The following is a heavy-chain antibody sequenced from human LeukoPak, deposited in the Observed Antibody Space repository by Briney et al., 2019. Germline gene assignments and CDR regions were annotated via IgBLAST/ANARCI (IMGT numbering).Heavy chain of an antibody. CDR3: ARAYYYGSGSYRVIFDY. CDR1: GYTFTSYA. Sequence: ASVKVSCKASGYTFTSYAMHWVRQAPGQRLEWMGWINAGNGNTKYSQKFQGRVTITRDTSASTAYMELSSLRSEDTAVYYCARAYYYGSGSYRVIFDYWGQGTLVTVSS. D-gene: IGHD3-10*01. J-gene: IGHJ4*02. CDR2: INAGNGNT. V-gene: IGHV1-3*01.